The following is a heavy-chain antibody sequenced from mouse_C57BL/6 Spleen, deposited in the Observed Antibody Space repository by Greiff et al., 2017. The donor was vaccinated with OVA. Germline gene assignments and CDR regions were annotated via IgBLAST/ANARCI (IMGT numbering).Heavy chain of an antibody. Sequence: VQLQESGAELARPGASVKLSCKASGYTFTSYGISWVKQRTGQGLEWIGEIYPRSGNTYYNEKFKGKATLTADKSSSTAYMELRSLTSEDSAVYFCAGVVANFYAMDYWGQGTSVTVSS. D-gene: IGHD1-1*01. V-gene: IGHV1-81*01. J-gene: IGHJ4*01. CDR1: GYTFTSYG. CDR2: IYPRSGNT. CDR3: AGVVANFYAMDY.